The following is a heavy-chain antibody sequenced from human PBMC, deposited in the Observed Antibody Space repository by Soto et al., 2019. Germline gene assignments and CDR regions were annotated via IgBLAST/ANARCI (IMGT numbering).Heavy chain of an antibody. CDR2: IWDSGTT. CDR1: GDSIASGGYS. J-gene: IGHJ1*01. Sequence: QFQLQVSGSRLVKPSQTLSLTCAVSGDSIASGGYSWSWVRQSPKKGLEFIGYIWDSGTTHYNPSLKGRLTMSIDTSKNQFSLTLSSVTAADTAVYYCARGGNAGSFYSPIHQWGQGTLVTVSS. CDR3: ARGGNAGSFYSPIHQ. V-gene: IGHV4-30-2*06. D-gene: IGHD3-10*01.